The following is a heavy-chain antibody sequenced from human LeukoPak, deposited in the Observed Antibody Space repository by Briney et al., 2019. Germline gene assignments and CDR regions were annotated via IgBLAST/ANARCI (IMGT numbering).Heavy chain of an antibody. Sequence: GGSLRLSCKASGFTFNNFGMTWVRQAPGKGLEWVAVISSDGRDKHYADSVKGRFTISRDNSKNTLYLQMNSLRAEDTAVYYCAKDTAIGAAAYYFDYWGQGTLVTVSS. D-gene: IGHD6-13*01. CDR1: GFTFNNFG. V-gene: IGHV3-30*18. CDR3: AKDTAIGAAAYYFDY. CDR2: ISSDGRDK. J-gene: IGHJ4*02.